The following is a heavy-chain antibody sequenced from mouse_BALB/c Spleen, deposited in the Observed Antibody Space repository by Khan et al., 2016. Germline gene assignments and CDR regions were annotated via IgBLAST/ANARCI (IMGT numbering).Heavy chain of an antibody. CDR3: ARRRLLDLNYAMDY. V-gene: IGHV9-1*02. D-gene: IGHD3-2*02. CDR1: GYAFTNYG. Sequence: QIQLVQSGPELKKPGETVKISCKASGYAFTNYGMNWVKQAPGKGLKWMRWIKTYSGESTFADDFKGRFAFSLETSASTAYLQINSLRNEDMAKYFCARRRLLDLNYAMDYWGQGTSVTVSS. J-gene: IGHJ4*01. CDR2: IKTYSGES.